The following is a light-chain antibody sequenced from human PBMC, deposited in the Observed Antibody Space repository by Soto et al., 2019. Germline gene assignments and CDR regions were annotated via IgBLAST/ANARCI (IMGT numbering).Light chain of an antibody. V-gene: IGKV3-20*01. J-gene: IGKJ5*01. CDR1: QSVSSD. CDR3: QQYGSSPTIT. CDR2: GAS. Sequence: EIVMKQSPATVSVSPGERATLSCRASQSVSSDLAWYHQKPGQAPRLXXYGASSRANGIPDRFSGSGSGTDFTLTLSRLEPEDFAVYDCQQYGSSPTITFGQGTRLEIK.